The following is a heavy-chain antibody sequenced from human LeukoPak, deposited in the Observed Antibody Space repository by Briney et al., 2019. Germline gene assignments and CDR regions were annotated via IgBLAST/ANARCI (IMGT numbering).Heavy chain of an antibody. CDR1: GGSISSSSYY. V-gene: IGHV4-39*01. CDR2: IYYSGST. D-gene: IGHD3-10*01. Sequence: PSETLSLTCTVSGGSISSSSYYWGWIRQPPGKGLEWIGSIYYSGSTYYNPSLKSRVTISVDTSKNQFSLKLSSVTAADTAVYYCARLVFYGSGSQFDYWGQGTLVTVSS. J-gene: IGHJ4*02. CDR3: ARLVFYGSGSQFDY.